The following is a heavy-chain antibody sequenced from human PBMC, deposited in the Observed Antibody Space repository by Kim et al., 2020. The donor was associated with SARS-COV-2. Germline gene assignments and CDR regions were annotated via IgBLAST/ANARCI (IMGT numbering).Heavy chain of an antibody. J-gene: IGHJ6*02. Sequence: YSPSLRSRVSMSLDSSRSQFSLRLTSVTAADTAMYYCSRVRDYWYYGIDVWGQGTTVTVSS. CDR3: SRVRDYWYYGIDV. V-gene: IGHV4-4*07.